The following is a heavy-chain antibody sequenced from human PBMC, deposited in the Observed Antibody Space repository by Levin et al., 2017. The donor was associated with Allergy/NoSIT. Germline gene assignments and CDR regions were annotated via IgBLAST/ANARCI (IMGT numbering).Heavy chain of an antibody. D-gene: IGHD6-19*01. Sequence: PGGSLRLSCAASGFTFSSYGMHWVRQAPGKGLEWVAVIWYDGSNKYYADSVKGRFTISRDNSKNTLYLQMNSLRAEDTAVYYCARVGVEKAVAGPFDYWGQGTLVTVSS. J-gene: IGHJ4*02. CDR1: GFTFSSYG. V-gene: IGHV3-33*01. CDR2: IWYDGSNK. CDR3: ARVGVEKAVAGPFDY.